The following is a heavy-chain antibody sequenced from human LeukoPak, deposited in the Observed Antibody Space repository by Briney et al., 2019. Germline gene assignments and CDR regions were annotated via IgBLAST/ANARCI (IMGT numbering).Heavy chain of an antibody. J-gene: IGHJ6*02. D-gene: IGHD5-18*01. V-gene: IGHV3-74*01. CDR3: EMTAPYYYGMDV. CDR1: GFTFSSYW. Sequence: GGSLRLSCAASGFTFSSYWMHWVRQAPGKGLVWVSRINSDGSSTSYADSVKGRFTISRDNAKNTLYLQMNSLRAEDTAVYYREMTAPYYYGMDVWGQGTTVTVSS. CDR2: INSDGSST.